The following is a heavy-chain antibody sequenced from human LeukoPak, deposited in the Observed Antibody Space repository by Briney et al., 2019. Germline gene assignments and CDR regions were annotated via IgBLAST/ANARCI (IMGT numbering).Heavy chain of an antibody. CDR2: INPSGGST. CDR1: GYTFTSYY. CDR3: ARDPKQQLVLGGDYYYYYMDV. V-gene: IGHV1-46*01. Sequence: ASVTVSCKASGYTFTSYYRHWVRQAPGQGLEWMGIINPSGGSTSYAQKFQGRVTMTRDTSTSTVYMELSSLRSEDTAVYYCARDPKQQLVLGGDYYYYYMDVWGKGTTVTISS. D-gene: IGHD6-13*01. J-gene: IGHJ6*03.